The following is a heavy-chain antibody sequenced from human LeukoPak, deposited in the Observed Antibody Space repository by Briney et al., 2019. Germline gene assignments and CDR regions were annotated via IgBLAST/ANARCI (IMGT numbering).Heavy chain of an antibody. Sequence: AGGSLRLSCAASGFTFSSYNMNWVRQAPGKGLEWVSSISSSSSYIYYADSVKGRFTISRDNAKNSLYLQMNSLRAEDTAVYYCARGRVTMVRGATHYYYYGMDVWGQGTTVTVSS. CDR3: ARGRVTMVRGATHYYYYGMDV. J-gene: IGHJ6*02. CDR2: ISSSSSYI. D-gene: IGHD3-10*01. CDR1: GFTFSSYN. V-gene: IGHV3-21*01.